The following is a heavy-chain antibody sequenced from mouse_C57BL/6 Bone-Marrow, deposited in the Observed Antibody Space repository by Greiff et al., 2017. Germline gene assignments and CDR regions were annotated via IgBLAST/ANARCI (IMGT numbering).Heavy chain of an antibody. J-gene: IGHJ3*01. D-gene: IGHD3-2*02. CDR2: IDPSDSYT. CDR1: GYTFTSYW. CDR3: ARSPKDSSGYPALFAY. Sequence: QVHVKQSGAELVRPGTSVKLSCKASGYTFTSYWMHWVKQRPGQGLEWIGVIDPSDSYTNYNQKFKGKATLAVDTSSSTAYMQLSSLTSEDSAVYYCARSPKDSSGYPALFAYWGQGTLVTVSA. V-gene: IGHV1-59*01.